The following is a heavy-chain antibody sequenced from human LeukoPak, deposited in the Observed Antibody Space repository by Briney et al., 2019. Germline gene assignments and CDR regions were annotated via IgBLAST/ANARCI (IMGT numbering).Heavy chain of an antibody. CDR2: ISGSGGGT. D-gene: IGHD5-18*01. Sequence: GGSLRLSCAASGFTFSSYAMSWVRQAPGKGLEWVSGISGSGGGTYYADSVKGRLTISRDNAKNSLYLQMNSLRAEDTAVYYCASYTAMGFDYWGQGTLVTVSS. V-gene: IGHV3-23*01. CDR1: GFTFSSYA. CDR3: ASYTAMGFDY. J-gene: IGHJ4*02.